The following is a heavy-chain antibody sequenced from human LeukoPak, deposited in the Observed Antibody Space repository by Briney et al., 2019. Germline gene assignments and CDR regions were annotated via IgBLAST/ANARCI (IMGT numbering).Heavy chain of an antibody. J-gene: IGHJ4*02. CDR2: IYYSGST. D-gene: IGHD6-13*01. Sequence: SETLSLTCTVSGGSISSYYWSWIRQPPGKGLEWIGYIYYSGSTNYNPSLKSRVTISVDTSKNQFSLKLSSVTAADTAVYYCARGYSSSWTHFDYWGQGTLVTVFS. CDR1: GGSISSYY. V-gene: IGHV4-59*01. CDR3: ARGYSSSWTHFDY.